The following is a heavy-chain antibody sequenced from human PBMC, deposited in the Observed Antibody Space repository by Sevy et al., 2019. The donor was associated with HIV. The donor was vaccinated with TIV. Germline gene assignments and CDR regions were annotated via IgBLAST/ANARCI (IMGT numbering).Heavy chain of an antibody. Sequence: GGSLRLSCAASGFTFSSFAISWVRQAPGKGLEWVSDISGSGGGKKYADSVKGRFTVSRDNAKNRVFLQMNNLRGEDTGLYYCAKEVYRGSYLEDWGQGTLVTVSS. V-gene: IGHV3-23*01. D-gene: IGHD3-10*01. J-gene: IGHJ4*02. CDR3: AKEVYRGSYLED. CDR2: ISGSGGGK. CDR1: GFTFSSFA.